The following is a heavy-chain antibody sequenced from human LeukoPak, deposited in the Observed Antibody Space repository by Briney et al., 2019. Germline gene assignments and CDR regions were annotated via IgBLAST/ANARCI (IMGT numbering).Heavy chain of an antibody. Sequence: GGSLRLSCAASGFTFSSYWMSWVRQAPGKGLEWVANIKEDGSEKFHVGSVRGRFTISRDNAKNSLYLQMNSLRAEDTAVYYCARGHSSGWYGPDYWGQGTLVTVSS. CDR2: IKEDGSEK. V-gene: IGHV3-7*01. CDR1: GFTFSSYW. J-gene: IGHJ4*02. CDR3: ARGHSSGWYGPDY. D-gene: IGHD6-19*01.